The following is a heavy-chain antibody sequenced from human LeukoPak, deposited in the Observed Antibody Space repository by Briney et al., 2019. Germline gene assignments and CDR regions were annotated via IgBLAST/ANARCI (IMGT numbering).Heavy chain of an antibody. CDR2: INPNSGGT. D-gene: IGHD6-13*01. CDR3: ARDYFSSSWYGFDY. Sequence: ASVKVSCKASGYTFTGYYMHWVRQAPGQGLEWMGWINPNSGGTNYAQKFQGRVTMTSDTSISTAYMELSRLRSDDTAVYYCARDYFSSSWYGFDYWGQGTLVTVSS. CDR1: GYTFTGYY. V-gene: IGHV1-2*02. J-gene: IGHJ4*02.